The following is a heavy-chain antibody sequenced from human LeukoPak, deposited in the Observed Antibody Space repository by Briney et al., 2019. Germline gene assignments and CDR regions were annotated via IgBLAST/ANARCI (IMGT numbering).Heavy chain of an antibody. CDR1: GGSISSYY. Sequence: PAETLSLTCTVSGGSISSYYWSWIRQPPGKGLEWIGDIYYSGSTNYNPSLKSRVTISVDTSKNQFSLKLSSVTAADTAVYYCARRDDYGDYFDYWGQGTLVTVSS. CDR3: ARRDDYGDYFDY. J-gene: IGHJ4*02. D-gene: IGHD4-17*01. V-gene: IGHV4-59*08. CDR2: IYYSGST.